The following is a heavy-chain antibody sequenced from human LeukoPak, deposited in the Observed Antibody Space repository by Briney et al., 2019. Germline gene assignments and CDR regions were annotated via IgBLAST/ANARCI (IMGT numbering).Heavy chain of an antibody. CDR1: GFTFDDYA. D-gene: IGHD5-18*01. V-gene: IGHV3-43*02. CDR3: AKDMRYSYGATFDY. J-gene: IGHJ4*02. CDR2: ISGDGGST. Sequence: GGSLRLSCAASGFTFDDYAMHWVSHAPGKGLGWVSFISGDGGSTYYADSVKGRFTISRDNSKNSLYLQMNSLRTEDTALYYCAKDMRYSYGATFDYWGQGTLVTVSS.